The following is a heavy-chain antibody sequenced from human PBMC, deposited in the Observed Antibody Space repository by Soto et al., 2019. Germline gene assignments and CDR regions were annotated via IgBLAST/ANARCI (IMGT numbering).Heavy chain of an antibody. D-gene: IGHD1-26*01. V-gene: IGHV1-18*01. CDR3: ARTLGSYNYYFDY. J-gene: IGHJ4*02. Sequence: ASVKVSCKASGYTFTSYGLSWVRQAPGQGLEWVGWISAYNGNRYYAQKLQGRVTMTTDSSTGTALMELRTLRSDDTAVYYCARTLGSYNYYFDYWGQGTLVTVSS. CDR1: GYTFTSYG. CDR2: ISAYNGNR.